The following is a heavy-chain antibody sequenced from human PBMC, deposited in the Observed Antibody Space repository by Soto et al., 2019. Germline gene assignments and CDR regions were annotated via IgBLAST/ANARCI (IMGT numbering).Heavy chain of an antibody. CDR1: GDSVSSNSAA. D-gene: IGHD6-6*01. Sequence: SQTLSLTCVISGDSVSSNSAAWNWIRQSPSRGLEWLGRTYYRSKWYNDYAVSVKSRITINPGTSKNQFSLQLNSVTPEDTAVYYCARDRSAARNRFSGYFDYWGQGTLVTVSS. V-gene: IGHV6-1*01. J-gene: IGHJ4*02. CDR2: TYYRSKWYN. CDR3: ARDRSAARNRFSGYFDY.